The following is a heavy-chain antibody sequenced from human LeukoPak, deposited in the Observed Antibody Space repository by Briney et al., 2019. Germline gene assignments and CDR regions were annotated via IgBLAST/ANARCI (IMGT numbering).Heavy chain of an antibody. D-gene: IGHD6-19*01. Sequence: GGSLRLSCAASGFTFTSYAMSWVRQAPGTGLGWVSAISNSGRNTYYADSVKGRFTISRDNSKNTLYLEMNSLRAEDTAVYYCAKDSGGGWNFFDYWGQGTLVTVSS. V-gene: IGHV3-23*01. CDR2: ISNSGRNT. J-gene: IGHJ4*02. CDR3: AKDSGGGWNFFDY. CDR1: GFTFTSYA.